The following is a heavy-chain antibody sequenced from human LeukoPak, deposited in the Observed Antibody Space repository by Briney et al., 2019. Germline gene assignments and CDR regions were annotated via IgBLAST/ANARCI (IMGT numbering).Heavy chain of an antibody. D-gene: IGHD2-8*01. CDR1: GFTSTNAW. V-gene: IGHV3-23*01. CDR3: ARDRVYGGSRTGAFDI. Sequence: GGSLRLSCAASGFTSTNAWMSWVRQAPGKGLEWVSAISGSGGSTYYADSVKGRFTISRDNSKNTLYLQMNTVRAEDTAVYYCARDRVYGGSRTGAFDIWGQGTMVTVSS. J-gene: IGHJ3*02. CDR2: ISGSGGST.